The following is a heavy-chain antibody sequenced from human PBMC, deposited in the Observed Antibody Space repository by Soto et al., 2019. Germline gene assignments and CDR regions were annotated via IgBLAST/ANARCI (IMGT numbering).Heavy chain of an antibody. Sequence: PGGSLRLSCAASGFTFSSYAMSWVRQAPGKGLEWVSAISGSGGSTYYADSVKGRFTISRDNSKNTLYLQMNSLRAEDTAVYYCAKVTKNTVTKRGHYRNWFDPWGQGTLVTVSS. J-gene: IGHJ5*02. CDR1: GFTFSSYA. CDR3: AKVTKNTVTKRGHYRNWFDP. D-gene: IGHD4-17*01. V-gene: IGHV3-23*01. CDR2: ISGSGGST.